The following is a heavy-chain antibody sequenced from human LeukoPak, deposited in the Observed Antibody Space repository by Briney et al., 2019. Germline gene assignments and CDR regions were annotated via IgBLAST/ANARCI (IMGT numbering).Heavy chain of an antibody. CDR1: GFTFSSYA. CDR2: ISTNGGVT. CDR3: ARENPITGTTLGAFDI. D-gene: IGHD1-7*01. V-gene: IGHV3-64*01. J-gene: IGHJ3*02. Sequence: PGGSLRLSCAASGFTFSSYAIHWVRQAPGKGLEYVSGISTNGGVTYYANSVKGRVTISRDNSKNTLYLQMGSLRAEDMAVYYCARENPITGTTLGAFDIWGQGIMVTVSS.